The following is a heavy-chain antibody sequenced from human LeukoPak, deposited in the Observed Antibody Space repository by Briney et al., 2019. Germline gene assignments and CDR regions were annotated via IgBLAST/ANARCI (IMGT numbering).Heavy chain of an antibody. CDR3: TRDNGGDWYAFDI. Sequence: SETLSLTCSVSGASISSYYWSWIRQPAGKGLEWIGRIYTSGSTNYNPSLKSRVAMSVDTSKNQFSLKLTSVNAADTALYYCTRDNGGDWYAFDIWGQGTVVTVSS. J-gene: IGHJ3*02. CDR1: GASISSYY. V-gene: IGHV4-4*07. D-gene: IGHD2-21*02. CDR2: IYTSGST.